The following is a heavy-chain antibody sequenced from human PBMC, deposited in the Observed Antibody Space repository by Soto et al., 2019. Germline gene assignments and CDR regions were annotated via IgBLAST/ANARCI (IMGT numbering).Heavy chain of an antibody. J-gene: IGHJ6*02. CDR1: GYTLTELS. D-gene: IGHD6-19*01. Sequence: ASVKVSCKVSGYTLTELSMHWVRQAPGKGLEWMGGFDPEDGETIYAQKFQGRVTMTEDTSTDTAYMELSSLRSEDTAVYYCASRPGIAVAAAPYYYYYYGMDVWGQGTTVTVSS. V-gene: IGHV1-24*01. CDR2: FDPEDGET. CDR3: ASRPGIAVAAAPYYYYYYGMDV.